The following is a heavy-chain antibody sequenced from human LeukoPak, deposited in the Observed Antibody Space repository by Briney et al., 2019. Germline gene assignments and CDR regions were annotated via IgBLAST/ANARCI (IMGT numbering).Heavy chain of an antibody. Sequence: GGSLRLSCTGSGLTFGNYWMDWVRQAPRKGLEWVANIKKDGSERNYVDSVKGRFTVSRDNAKNSLYLQMNSLRVEDTAVYYCARDAFGDFSYWGQGALVTVSS. CDR1: GLTFGNYW. J-gene: IGHJ4*02. V-gene: IGHV3-7*01. CDR3: ARDAFGDFSY. D-gene: IGHD2/OR15-2a*01. CDR2: IKKDGSER.